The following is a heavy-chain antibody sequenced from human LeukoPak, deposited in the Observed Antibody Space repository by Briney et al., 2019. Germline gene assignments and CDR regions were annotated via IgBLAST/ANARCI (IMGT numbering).Heavy chain of an antibody. J-gene: IGHJ4*02. D-gene: IGHD4-17*01. CDR3: ARSDYGRLYFDY. V-gene: IGHV4-39*07. CDR1: GGSISSYY. CDR2: IYYSGST. Sequence: SETLSLTCTVSGGSISSYYWGWIRQPPGKGLEWIGSIYYSGSTYYNPSLKSRVTISVDTSKNQFSLKLGSVTAADTAVYYCARSDYGRLYFDYWGQGTLVTVSS.